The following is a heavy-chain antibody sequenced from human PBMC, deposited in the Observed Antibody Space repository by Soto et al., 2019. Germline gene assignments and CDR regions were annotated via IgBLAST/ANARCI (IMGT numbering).Heavy chain of an antibody. V-gene: IGHV1-2*04. Sequence: QVQLVQSGAEVKKPGASVKVSCKASGYTFTGYYMHWVRQAPGQGLEWMGWINPNSGGTNYAQKFQGWVTMTRDTSISTAYMELSRLRSDDTAVYYCARDYDILTGYYHFDDWGQGTLVTVSS. J-gene: IGHJ4*02. CDR1: GYTFTGYY. CDR3: ARDYDILTGYYHFDD. D-gene: IGHD3-9*01. CDR2: INPNSGGT.